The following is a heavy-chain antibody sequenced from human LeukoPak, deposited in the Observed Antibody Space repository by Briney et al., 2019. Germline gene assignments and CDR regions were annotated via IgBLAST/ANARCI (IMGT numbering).Heavy chain of an antibody. D-gene: IGHD2-2*01. CDR1: GGSISSYY. CDR3: ASSRGGCSSTSCYDY. Sequence: PSETLSLTCTVSGGSISSYYWSWIRQPPGKGLEWIGYIYYSGSTNYNPSLKSRVTISVDTSKNQFSLKLSSVTAADTAVYYCASSRGGCSSTSCYDYWGQGTLVTVSP. V-gene: IGHV4-59*01. CDR2: IYYSGST. J-gene: IGHJ4*02.